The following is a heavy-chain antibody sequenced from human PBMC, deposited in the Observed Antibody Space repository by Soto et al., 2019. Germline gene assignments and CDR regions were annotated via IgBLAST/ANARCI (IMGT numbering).Heavy chain of an antibody. CDR3: ARGGVTQHNNWFDP. Sequence: EVQLVESGGGLVQPGGSLRLSCAASGFTFSSYWMHWVRQAPGKGLVWVSRINSDGSSTSYADSVKGRFTISRDNAKNTLYLQMNSLRAEDTAVYYCARGGVTQHNNWFDPWGQGTPVTVSS. J-gene: IGHJ5*02. D-gene: IGHD2-21*01. V-gene: IGHV3-74*01. CDR1: GFTFSSYW. CDR2: INSDGSST.